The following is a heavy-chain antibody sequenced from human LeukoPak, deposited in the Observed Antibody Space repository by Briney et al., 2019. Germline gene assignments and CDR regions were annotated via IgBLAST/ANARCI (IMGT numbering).Heavy chain of an antibody. CDR1: GFTFSTYS. Sequence: GGSLRLSCAASGFTFSTYSMNWVRQAPGKGLEWVSFISTSSSYIYYADSVKGRFTISRDNSKNSLYLQMNSLRAEDTAVYYCASGAGIFGVGYFDYWGQGTLVTVSS. CDR3: ASGAGIFGVGYFDY. V-gene: IGHV3-21*01. J-gene: IGHJ4*02. CDR2: ISTSSSYI. D-gene: IGHD3-3*01.